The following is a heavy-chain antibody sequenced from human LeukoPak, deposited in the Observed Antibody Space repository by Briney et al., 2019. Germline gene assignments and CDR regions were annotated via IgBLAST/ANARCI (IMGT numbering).Heavy chain of an antibody. Sequence: GGSLRLSCAVSGFTFSDHRMDWVRQVPGKGLQWVGRSTDKLYSYTTEYAASVKGRFTISRADSENSLYLQMNSLKTEDTAVYYCVRAGGTRGYDIWGQGTMVTVSS. CDR3: VRAGGTRGYDI. CDR2: STDKLYSYTT. CDR1: GFTFSDHR. J-gene: IGHJ3*02. D-gene: IGHD2-15*01. V-gene: IGHV3-72*01.